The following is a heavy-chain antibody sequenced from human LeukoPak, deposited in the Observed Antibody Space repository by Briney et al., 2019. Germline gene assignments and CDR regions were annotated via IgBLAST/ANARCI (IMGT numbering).Heavy chain of an antibody. CDR2: IYYSGST. J-gene: IGHJ4*02. CDR1: GGSISSVGYY. D-gene: IGHD2-2*01. Sequence: SQTLSLTCTVSGGSISSVGYYCSWIRPHPGNCLEWIGSIYYSGSTFYHPSLKSQVITSVDTSNIRFSLKLRSVTAADTAVYYCARGRYCSSTSCLYYFDYWGQGTMVIVSS. CDR3: ARGRYCSSTSCLYYFDY. V-gene: IGHV4-31*01.